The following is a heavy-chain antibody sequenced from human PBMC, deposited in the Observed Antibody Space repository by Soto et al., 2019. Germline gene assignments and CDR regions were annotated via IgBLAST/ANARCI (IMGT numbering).Heavy chain of an antibody. V-gene: IGHV3-23*01. D-gene: IGHD6-19*01. CDR1: GFTFSSYA. J-gene: IGHJ5*02. CDR2: ISGCGGST. Sequence: EVQLLESGGGLVQPGGSLRLSCAASGFTFSSYAMSWVRQAPGKGLEWVSAISGCGGSTYYADSVKGRFTISRDNSKNTLYLQMKSLRAEDTAVYYCAHLPSIAVAESWGQGTLVTGSS. CDR3: AHLPSIAVAES.